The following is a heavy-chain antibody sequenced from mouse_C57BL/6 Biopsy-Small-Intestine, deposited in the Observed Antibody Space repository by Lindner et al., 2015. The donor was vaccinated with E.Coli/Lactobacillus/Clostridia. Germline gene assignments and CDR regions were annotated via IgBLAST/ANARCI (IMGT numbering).Heavy chain of an antibody. D-gene: IGHD1-1*01. CDR2: ISYSGYT. Sequence: VQLQESGPGMVRPSQSLSLTCTVTGYSITSGYDWHWIRHFPGNKLEWMGCISYSGYTNYNPSLTSRTSITHDTSKNHFFLKLNSVTTEDTATYYCARGAYGSSYWFAYWGQGTLVTVSA. J-gene: IGHJ3*01. CDR3: ARGAYGSSYWFAY. CDR1: GYSITSGYD. V-gene: IGHV3-1*01.